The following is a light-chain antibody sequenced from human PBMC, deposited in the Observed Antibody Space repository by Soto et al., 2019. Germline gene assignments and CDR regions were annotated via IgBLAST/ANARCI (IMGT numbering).Light chain of an antibody. V-gene: IGKV3-15*01. CDR2: GTS. CDR1: QSVSNY. J-gene: IGKJ2*01. CDR3: QQSNNRPYT. Sequence: DMVMTQSPATLSVSPGDRVTLSCLAIQSVSNYLAWYQQKPGQAPRLLIYGTSTRATSIPSRFSGSGSGTEFTLTISSLQSEDFSVYYCQQSNNRPYTFGQGTKLEIK.